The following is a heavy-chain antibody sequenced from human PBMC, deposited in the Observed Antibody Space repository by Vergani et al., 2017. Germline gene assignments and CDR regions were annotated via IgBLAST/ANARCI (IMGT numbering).Heavy chain of an antibody. CDR1: GFTFDDYA. J-gene: IGHJ4*02. CDR3: VKGGGYGRLDY. D-gene: IGHD5-18*01. CDR2: ISWNSGSI. Sequence: EVQLVESGGGLVQPGRSLRLSCAASGFTFDDYAMHWVRQAPGKGLEWVSGISWNSGSIGYADSVKGRLTISRDNAKNSLYLQMNSLRVEDTALYYCVKGGGYGRLDYGGQGTLVTVSS. V-gene: IGHV3-9*01.